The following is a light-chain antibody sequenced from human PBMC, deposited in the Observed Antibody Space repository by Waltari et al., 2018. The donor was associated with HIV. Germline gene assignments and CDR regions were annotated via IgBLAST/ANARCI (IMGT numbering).Light chain of an antibody. CDR1: ALPKQF. J-gene: IGLJ2*01. Sequence: SYELTQPPSVSVSPGQTAKITCSGDALPKQFAFWYQQKPGQTPVVVINKATERPSGIPERFSGSSSGTTATLTISGVQAEDEADYYCQSADNTGTSMIFGGGTKLTVL. CDR2: KAT. CDR3: QSADNTGTSMI. V-gene: IGLV3-25*03.